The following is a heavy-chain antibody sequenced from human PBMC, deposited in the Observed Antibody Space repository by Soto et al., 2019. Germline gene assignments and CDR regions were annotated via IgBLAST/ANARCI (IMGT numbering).Heavy chain of an antibody. V-gene: IGHV1-46*03. CDR3: ARVGTGIYAFFDY. D-gene: IGHD2-21*02. CDR2: INPSGGGT. CDR1: GYTFTTYY. Sequence: QVQLVQSGAEVKKPGASVKVSCKASGYTFTTYYMHWVLQAPGQGLEWMGLINPSGGGTSYAQKFQGRVTMTRDTSTSTVYMELSSLTSEDTAVYYCARVGTGIYAFFDYWGQGTLVTVSS. J-gene: IGHJ4*02.